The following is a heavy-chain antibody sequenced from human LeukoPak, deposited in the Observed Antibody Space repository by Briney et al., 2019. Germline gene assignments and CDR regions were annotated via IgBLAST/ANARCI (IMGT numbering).Heavy chain of an antibody. CDR3: AKDKKGNYVGDY. Sequence: GGSLRLSCAASGFTFSSYGMHWVRQAPGKGLEWVAVISYDGSNKYYADSVKGRFTISRDNSKNTLYLQMNSLRAEDTAVYYCAKDKKGNYVGDYWGQGTLVTVSS. D-gene: IGHD3-16*01. J-gene: IGHJ4*02. V-gene: IGHV3-30*18. CDR2: ISYDGSNK. CDR1: GFTFSSYG.